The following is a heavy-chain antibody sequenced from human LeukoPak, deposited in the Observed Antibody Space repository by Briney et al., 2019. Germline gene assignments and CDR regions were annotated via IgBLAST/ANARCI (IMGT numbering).Heavy chain of an antibody. CDR2: INHSGST. CDR1: GGSFSGYY. Sequence: SETLSLTCAVYGGSFSGYYWSWIRQPPGKGLEWIGEINHSGSTNYNPSLKSRVTISVDASKNQFSLKLSSVTAADTAVYYCARGYYYDSSGYYWKWGQGTLVTVSS. V-gene: IGHV4-34*01. CDR3: ARGYYYDSSGYYWK. D-gene: IGHD3-22*01. J-gene: IGHJ4*02.